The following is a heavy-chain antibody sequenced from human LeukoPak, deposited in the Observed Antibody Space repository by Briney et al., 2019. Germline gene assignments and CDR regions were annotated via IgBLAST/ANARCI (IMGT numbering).Heavy chain of an antibody. V-gene: IGHV4-34*01. CDR2: INHSGST. CDR3: ASLSYYDILTGPPRYWYFDH. CDR1: GGSFSGYY. Sequence: SETLSLTCAVYGGSFSGYYWSWIRQPPGKGLEWIGEINHSGSTNYNPSLKSRVTISVDTSKNQFSLKLSSVTAADTAVYYCASLSYYDILTGPPRYWYFDHWGRGTLVTVSS. J-gene: IGHJ2*01. D-gene: IGHD3-9*01.